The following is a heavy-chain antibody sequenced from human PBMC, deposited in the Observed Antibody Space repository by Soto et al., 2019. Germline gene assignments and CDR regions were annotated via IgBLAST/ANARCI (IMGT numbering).Heavy chain of an antibody. CDR1: GFTFSSYG. D-gene: IGHD6-13*01. CDR2: ISYDGSNK. J-gene: IGHJ5*02. Sequence: QVQLVESGGGVVQPGRSLRLSCAASGFTFSSYGMHWVRQAPGKGLEWVAVISYDGSNKYYADSVKGRFTISRDNSKNTLSLPMNSLSAEDTAVYYCAKEFRAAADINWFDPWGQGTLVTVSS. V-gene: IGHV3-30*18. CDR3: AKEFRAAADINWFDP.